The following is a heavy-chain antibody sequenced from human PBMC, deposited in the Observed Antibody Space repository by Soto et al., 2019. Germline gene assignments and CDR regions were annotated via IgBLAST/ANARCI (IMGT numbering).Heavy chain of an antibody. CDR1: GITLSNAW. D-gene: IGHD3-16*01. J-gene: IGHJ4*02. CDR3: ATPRPGIDCFAY. Sequence: EVQLVASGGGLVKPGGSLRLSCAGSGITLSNAWMNWVRQAPGKGLEWVGRIKSKVDGSTTEYGSPVKDRFIISRDDTANTLDLQMHRLKVEDTAVYYCATPRPGIDCFAYWGQGLRVTVSS. CDR2: IKSKVDGSTT. V-gene: IGHV3-15*01.